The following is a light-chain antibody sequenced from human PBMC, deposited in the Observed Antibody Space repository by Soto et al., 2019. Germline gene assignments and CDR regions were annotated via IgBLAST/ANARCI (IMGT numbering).Light chain of an antibody. V-gene: IGKV1-5*03. CDR3: QRYNNYSPWT. Sequence: DIQMTQSPSTLSASVGDRVTITCRASQSISSWLAWYQQKPGKAPKLLIYKASSLESGVPSRFSGSGSGTEFTLTISSLQPDDFETYYDQRYNNYSPWTCGQGTRLEIK. J-gene: IGKJ1*01. CDR2: KAS. CDR1: QSISSW.